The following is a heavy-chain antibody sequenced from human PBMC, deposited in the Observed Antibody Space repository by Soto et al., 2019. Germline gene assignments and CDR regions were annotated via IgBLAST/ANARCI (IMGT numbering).Heavy chain of an antibody. V-gene: IGHV1-18*01. CDR2: ISADNGNT. CDR1: GYTFTSYG. CDR3: ASTHCGYDQAFDY. J-gene: IGHJ4*02. Sequence: QVQLVQSGAEVKKPGSSVKVSCKASGYTFTSYGISWVPQAPGQGLAWMGWISADNGNTHYAQKKQGRVTITTDTDRSIDYMELRSLRSGETAVYYCASTHCGYDQAFDYWGQGTLVTVST. D-gene: IGHD5-12*01.